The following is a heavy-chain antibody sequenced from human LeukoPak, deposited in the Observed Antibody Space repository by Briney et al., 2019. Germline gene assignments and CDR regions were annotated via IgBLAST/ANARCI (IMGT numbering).Heavy chain of an antibody. CDR1: GGSFSGYY. D-gene: IGHD3-10*01. CDR2: INHSGST. J-gene: IGHJ4*02. V-gene: IGHV4-34*01. CDR3: ARGRSGSYYRVFDY. Sequence: SETLSLTCAVYGGSFSGYYWSWIRQPPGKGLEWIGEINHSGSTNYNPSLKSRVTISVDTSKNQFSLKLSSVTAADTAVYYCARGRSGSYYRVFDYWGQGTLVTVSS.